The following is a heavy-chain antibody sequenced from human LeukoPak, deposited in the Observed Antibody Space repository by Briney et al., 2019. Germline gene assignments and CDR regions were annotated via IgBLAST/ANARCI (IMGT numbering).Heavy chain of an antibody. CDR3: ARDAYYYDSSGNDAFDI. J-gene: IGHJ3*02. V-gene: IGHV3-74*01. D-gene: IGHD3-22*01. CDR2: INSDGSST. CDR1: GFTFSSYW. Sequence: GGSLRLSCAASGFTFSSYWMHWVRQAPGKGLVWVSRINSDGSSTSYADSVKGRFTISRDSAKNTLYLQMNSLRAEDTAVYYCARDAYYYDSSGNDAFDIWGQGTMVTVSS.